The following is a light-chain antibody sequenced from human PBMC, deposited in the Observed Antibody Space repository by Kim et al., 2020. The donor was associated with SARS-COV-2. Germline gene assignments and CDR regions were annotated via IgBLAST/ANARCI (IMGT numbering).Light chain of an antibody. CDR1: ENISND. Sequence: SASVGDRVTITCQARENISNDLNWYQQKPGKAPKLLIYKESNVETGVPSRFSGSGSGTDFTFTISSLQPEDIATYYCQQCDNLPYTFGQGTKLEIK. CDR2: KES. V-gene: IGKV1-33*01. CDR3: QQCDNLPYT. J-gene: IGKJ2*01.